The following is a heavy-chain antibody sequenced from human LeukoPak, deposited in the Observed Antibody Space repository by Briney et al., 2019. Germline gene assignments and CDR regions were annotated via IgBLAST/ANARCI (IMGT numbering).Heavy chain of an antibody. Sequence: SETLSLTCTVSGGSISSYYRSWIRQPPGKGLEWIGYIYYSGTTNYNPSLKSRVTISVDTSKNQFSLKLSSVTAADTAVYYCARGVYIAAAQYAYWGQGTLVTVSS. CDR2: IYYSGTT. CDR3: ARGVYIAAAQYAY. V-gene: IGHV4-59*01. CDR1: GGSISSYY. D-gene: IGHD6-13*01. J-gene: IGHJ4*02.